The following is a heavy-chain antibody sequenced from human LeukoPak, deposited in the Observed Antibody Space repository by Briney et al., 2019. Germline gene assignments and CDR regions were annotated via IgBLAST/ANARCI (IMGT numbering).Heavy chain of an antibody. Sequence: PSETLSLTCAVYGGSFSGYYWSWIRQPPGKGLDWIGEINHSGSTNYNPSLKGRVTISVDTSKNQFSLKLSSVTAADTAVYYCARGPTYDYVWGSYRPPLDYWGQGTLVTVSS. V-gene: IGHV4-34*01. CDR1: GGSFSGYY. CDR3: ARGPTYDYVWGSYRPPLDY. CDR2: INHSGST. D-gene: IGHD3-16*02. J-gene: IGHJ4*02.